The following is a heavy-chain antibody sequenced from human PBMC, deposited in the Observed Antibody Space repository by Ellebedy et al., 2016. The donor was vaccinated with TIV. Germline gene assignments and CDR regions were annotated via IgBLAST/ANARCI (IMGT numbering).Heavy chain of an antibody. J-gene: IGHJ4*02. CDR3: ARHAVGEGATLEY. CDR1: GFTFSSYG. V-gene: IGHV3-33*01. CDR2: IWYDGSNK. D-gene: IGHD1-26*01. Sequence: PGGSLRLSCAASGFTFSSYGMHWVRQAPGKGLEWVAVIWYDGSNKYYADSVKGRFTISSDNSTNTLYLQMNSLRAEETAVYYCARHAVGEGATLEYWGQGTLVTDSS.